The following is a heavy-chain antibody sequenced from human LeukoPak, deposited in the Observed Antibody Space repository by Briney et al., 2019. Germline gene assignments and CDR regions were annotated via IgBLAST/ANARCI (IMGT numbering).Heavy chain of an antibody. V-gene: IGHV1-46*01. J-gene: IGHJ4*02. D-gene: IGHD1-26*01. CDR3: AREGGSGSYSYHFDF. CDR1: GYTFTSYY. CDR2: INPSGGAT. Sequence: GASVKVSCKASGYTFTSYYMHWVRQAPGQGLEWMGIINPSGGATSYAQKFQGRVTMTRDTSTSTVYMELSSLRSEDTAVYYCAREGGSGSYSYHFDFWGQGAPLTVSS.